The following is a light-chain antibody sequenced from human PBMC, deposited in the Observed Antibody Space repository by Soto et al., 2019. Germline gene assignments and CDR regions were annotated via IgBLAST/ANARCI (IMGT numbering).Light chain of an antibody. CDR2: AVS. CDR3: QQAVRFPPT. Sequence: IQLTQSPSSLSASVGDRVTITCRASQGISSDLAWYQQNPGKTPQLLIYAVSTLQSGVPSRYRGRGSWTHFTLTISSLQTDDFATCYCQQAVRFPPTFGQGTKVEIK. J-gene: IGKJ1*01. CDR1: QGISSD. V-gene: IGKV1-9*01.